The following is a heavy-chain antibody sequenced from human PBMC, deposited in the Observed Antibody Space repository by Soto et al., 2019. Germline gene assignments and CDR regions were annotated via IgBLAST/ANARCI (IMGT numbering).Heavy chain of an antibody. D-gene: IGHD6-13*01. CDR2: TYYRSKWYN. Sequence: SQTLSLTCAISGDSVSSNSAAWNWIRQSPSRGLEWLGRTYYRSKWYNDYAVSVKSRITINPDTSKNQFSLQLNSVTPEDTAVYYCARGDRSSGTYYYYGMDVWGQGTTVTVSS. J-gene: IGHJ6*02. CDR3: ARGDRSSGTYYYYGMDV. CDR1: GDSVSSNSAA. V-gene: IGHV6-1*01.